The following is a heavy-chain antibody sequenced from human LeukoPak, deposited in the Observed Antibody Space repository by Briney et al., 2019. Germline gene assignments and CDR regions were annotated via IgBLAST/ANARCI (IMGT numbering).Heavy chain of an antibody. D-gene: IGHD2-2*01. CDR1: GGSINNYY. V-gene: IGHV4-59*01. CDR2: IAYSGDT. Sequence: SETLSLTCTVSGGSINNYYWSWIRQPPGKGLEWIGYIAYSGDTNYNPSLKSRVTISLDTSKNQFSLNLNSMTAADTAVYYCAREVQYQLHAFDIWAKGQWSPSLQ. J-gene: IGHJ3*02. CDR3: AREVQYQLHAFDI.